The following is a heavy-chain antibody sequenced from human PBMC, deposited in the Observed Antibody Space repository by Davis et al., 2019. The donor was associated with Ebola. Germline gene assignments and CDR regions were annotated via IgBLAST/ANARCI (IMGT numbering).Heavy chain of an antibody. Sequence: SQTLSLTCIVSTGSISSGGYYWSWIRQHPGKGLEWIGYIYYSGSTYYNPSLKSRVTISVDTSKNQFSLKLSSVTAADTAVYYWARVHRITFGGVIVKGEAFDIWGQGTMVTVSS. CDR1: TGSISSGGYY. CDR3: ARVHRITFGGVIVKGEAFDI. D-gene: IGHD3-16*02. J-gene: IGHJ3*02. CDR2: IYYSGST. V-gene: IGHV4-31*03.